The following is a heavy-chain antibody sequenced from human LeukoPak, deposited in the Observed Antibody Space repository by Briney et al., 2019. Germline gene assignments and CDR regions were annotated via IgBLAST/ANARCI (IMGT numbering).Heavy chain of an antibody. CDR3: AGAPTYRGLQLVLDY. Sequence: QSGGSLRLSCAASGFTFSSYAMHWVRQAPGKGLEYVSAISSNGGSTYYANSVKGRFTISRDNSKNTLYLQMGSLRAEDMAVYYCAGAPTYRGLQLVLDYGGRGPLVPFSS. D-gene: IGHD5-24*01. CDR1: GFTFSSYA. J-gene: IGHJ4*02. V-gene: IGHV3-64*01. CDR2: ISSNGGST.